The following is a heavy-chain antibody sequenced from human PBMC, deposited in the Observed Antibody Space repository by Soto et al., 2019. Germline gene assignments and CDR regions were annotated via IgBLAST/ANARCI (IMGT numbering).Heavy chain of an antibody. CDR1: GFTFTSSA. CDR2: IVVGSGNT. Sequence: VASVKVSCKASGFTFTSSAMQWVRQARGQRLEWIGWIVVGSGNTNYAQKFQERVTITRDMSTSTAYMELSSLRSEDTAVYYCAAGSIAVAGTSAFDIWGQGTMVTVSS. CDR3: AAGSIAVAGTSAFDI. D-gene: IGHD6-19*01. V-gene: IGHV1-58*02. J-gene: IGHJ3*02.